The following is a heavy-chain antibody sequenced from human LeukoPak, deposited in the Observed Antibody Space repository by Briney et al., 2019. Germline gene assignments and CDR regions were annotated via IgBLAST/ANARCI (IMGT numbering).Heavy chain of an antibody. D-gene: IGHD4-11*01. CDR1: GGSISSGDYY. J-gene: IGHJ6*02. CDR2: IYYSGST. Sequence: SETLSLICTVSGGSISSGDYYWSWIHQPPGKGLEWIGYIYYSGSTYYNPSLKSRVTISVDTSKNQFSLKLSSVTAADTAVYYCARGFYSNYASHYYYYGMDVWGQGTTVTVSS. CDR3: ARGFYSNYASHYYYYGMDV. V-gene: IGHV4-30-4*01.